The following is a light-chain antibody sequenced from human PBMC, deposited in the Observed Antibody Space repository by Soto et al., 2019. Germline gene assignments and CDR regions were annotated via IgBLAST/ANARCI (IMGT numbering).Light chain of an antibody. CDR2: AAS. CDR1: RSISTY. V-gene: IGKV1-39*01. J-gene: IGKJ2*01. Sequence: DIQMTQSPSSLSASVGDRVTITCRASRSISTYVNWYQHKPGKAPNLLIQAASRLQSVVPARFSGSGSGTDFTLTITSLQPEDFATYFCQQSYSTTYTFGPGTKLEIK. CDR3: QQSYSTTYT.